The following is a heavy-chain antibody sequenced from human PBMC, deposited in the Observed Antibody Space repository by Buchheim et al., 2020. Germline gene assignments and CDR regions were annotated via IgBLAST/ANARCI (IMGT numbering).Heavy chain of an antibody. CDR1: CGSISSGSYY. Sequence: QVQLQESGPGLVKPSQTLSLTCTVSCGSISSGSYYWSWIRQPAGKGLEWIGRIYTSGSTNYNPSLKSRVTISVDTSKNQFSLKLSSVTAADTAVYYCATYSYGTYYYGMDVWGQGTT. V-gene: IGHV4-61*02. CDR3: ATYSYGTYYYGMDV. CDR2: IYTSGST. D-gene: IGHD5-18*01. J-gene: IGHJ6*02.